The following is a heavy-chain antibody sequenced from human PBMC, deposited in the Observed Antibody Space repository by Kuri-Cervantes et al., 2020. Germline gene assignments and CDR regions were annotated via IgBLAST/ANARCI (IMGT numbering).Heavy chain of an antibody. V-gene: IGHV1-18*01. CDR3: ATALRDYIWVSYRPFDY. CDR2: ISAYNGNT. CDR1: GYTFTSYG. J-gene: IGHJ4*02. Sequence: ASVKVSCKASGYTFTSYGISWVRQAPGQGLEWMGWISAYNGNTNYAQKLQGRVTMTTDTSTSTAYMELRSPRSDDTAVYYCATALRDYIWVSYRPFDYWGQGTLVTVSS. D-gene: IGHD3-16*02.